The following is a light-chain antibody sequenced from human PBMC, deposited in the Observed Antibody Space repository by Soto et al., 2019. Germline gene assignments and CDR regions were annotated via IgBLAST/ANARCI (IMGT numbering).Light chain of an antibody. V-gene: IGKV3-15*01. Sequence: EIVMTQSPATLSVSPGERATLSCRAGESISNNLAWYQQKPGQAPRLLIYGAATRAAGVPVRFSGRGSGTEFTLTISSLQSEDFGVYYCQQYNNWPGTFGQGTKVEIK. CDR3: QQYNNWPGT. CDR1: ESISNN. J-gene: IGKJ1*01. CDR2: GAA.